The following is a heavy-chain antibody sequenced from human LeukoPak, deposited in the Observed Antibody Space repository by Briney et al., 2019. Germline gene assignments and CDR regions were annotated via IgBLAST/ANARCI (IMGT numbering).Heavy chain of an antibody. V-gene: IGHV3-20*04. Sequence: PGGSLRLSCAASGFTFDDYGMSWVRQAPGKGLEWVSAINWNGNSIGYADSVKGRFTISRDNAKNSLYLQMNSLRAEDTALYYCARSLGRRRIAAAGMDYFDYWGQGTLVTVSS. CDR3: ARSLGRRRIAAAGMDYFDY. J-gene: IGHJ4*02. CDR2: INWNGNSI. D-gene: IGHD6-13*01. CDR1: GFTFDDYG.